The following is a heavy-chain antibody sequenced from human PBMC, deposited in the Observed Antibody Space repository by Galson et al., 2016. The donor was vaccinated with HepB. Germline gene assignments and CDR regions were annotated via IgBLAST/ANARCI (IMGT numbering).Heavy chain of an antibody. D-gene: IGHD3/OR15-3a*01. CDR1: GFTFRYFS. J-gene: IGHJ6*02. CDR3: ARGGLGNYYAYGMDV. V-gene: IGHV3-30*04. Sequence: SLRLSCAASGFTFRYFSIHWVRQAPGKGLEWVTIISDDGSSKYYADSVKGRFTISRDNSKNTVNLQMNNLRTEDTAVYYCARGGLGNYYAYGMDVWGHGTTVTVSS. CDR2: ISDDGSSK.